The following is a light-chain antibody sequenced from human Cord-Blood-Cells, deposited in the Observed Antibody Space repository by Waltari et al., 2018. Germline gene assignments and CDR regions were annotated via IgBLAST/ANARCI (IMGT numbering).Light chain of an antibody. CDR2: GAS. CDR3: QQYNNWPPWT. CDR1: QSVSSN. Sequence: EIEMTQSPATLPVSPGERATLSCRASQSVSSNLAWYQQKPGQAPRLLIYGASTRATGIPARFSGSGSGTEFTLTISSLQSEDFAVYYCQQYNNWPPWTFGQGTKVEIK. J-gene: IGKJ1*01. V-gene: IGKV3-15*01.